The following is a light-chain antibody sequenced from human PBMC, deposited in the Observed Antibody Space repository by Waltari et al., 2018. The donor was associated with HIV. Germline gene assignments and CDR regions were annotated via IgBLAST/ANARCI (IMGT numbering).Light chain of an antibody. Sequence: QSALTQPASVSGSPGQSITISCTGTRSDVGGCNYVSWYQQHPGKAPKLMIYDVSKRPSGVSNRFSGSKSGNTASLTISGLQAEDEADYYCCSYAGSSTWVFGGGTKLTVL. CDR2: DVS. CDR1: RSDVGGCNY. V-gene: IGLV2-23*02. J-gene: IGLJ3*02. CDR3: CSYAGSSTWV.